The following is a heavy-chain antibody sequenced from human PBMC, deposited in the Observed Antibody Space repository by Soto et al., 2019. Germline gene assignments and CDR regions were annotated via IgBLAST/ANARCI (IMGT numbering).Heavy chain of an antibody. D-gene: IGHD3-3*01. J-gene: IGHJ4*01. V-gene: IGHV3-11*01. CDR2: IDTSGTKI. CDR3: ASHYDMWSGDVYRVEY. Sequence: GGSLRLSCAASGYTFSDYYMSWIRQAPGKGLEWISYIDTSGTKIYYADSVKGRFTITRDNAKNSLYLEMNSLRDEDTAVYYCASHYDMWSGDVYRVEYWGHGTLVTVSS. CDR1: GYTFSDYY.